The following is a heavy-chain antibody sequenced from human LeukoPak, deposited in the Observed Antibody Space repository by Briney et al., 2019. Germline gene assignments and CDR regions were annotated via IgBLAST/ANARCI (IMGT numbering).Heavy chain of an antibody. D-gene: IGHD2-2*01. CDR3: AKVGGDIVVVPAASAAFDI. CDR1: GFTFSSYA. V-gene: IGHV3-23*01. CDR2: ISGSGGST. Sequence: GGSLRLSCAASGFTFSSYAMGWVRQAPGKGLEWVSAISGSGGSTYYADSVKGRFTISRDNSKNTLYLQMNSLRAEDTAVYYCAKVGGDIVVVPAASAAFDIWGQGTMVTVSS. J-gene: IGHJ3*02.